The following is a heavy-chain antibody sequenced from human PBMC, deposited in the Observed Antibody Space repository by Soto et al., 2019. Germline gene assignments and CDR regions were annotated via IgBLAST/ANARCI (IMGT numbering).Heavy chain of an antibody. CDR3: ASRPREMDPPIMLPLDD. Sequence: EVQLVQSGGGLAQPGGSLRLSCVASGITVSSKFMIWVRQAPGKGLEWVSFLYSGGSTYYVDSVKGRFTISRDNTKNKLYLQMNSLRDEDTAVYYCASRPREMDPPIMLPLDDWGQGTQVTVSS. J-gene: IGHJ4*02. CDR2: LYSGGST. D-gene: IGHD5-18*01. CDR1: GITVSSKF. V-gene: IGHV3-66*01.